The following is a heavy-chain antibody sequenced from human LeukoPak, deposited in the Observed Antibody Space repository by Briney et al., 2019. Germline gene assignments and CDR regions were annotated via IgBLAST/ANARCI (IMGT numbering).Heavy chain of an antibody. CDR3: ARLNCSGGSCYSFDY. Sequence: SETLSLTCTVSGGSISSYYWNWIRQPPGKGLEWIGYIYTSGSTNYNPSLKSRVTMSVDTSKNQFSLKLSSVTAADTAVYYCARLNCSGGSCYSFDYWGQGTLVTVSS. D-gene: IGHD2-15*01. V-gene: IGHV4-4*09. J-gene: IGHJ4*02. CDR2: IYTSGST. CDR1: GGSISSYY.